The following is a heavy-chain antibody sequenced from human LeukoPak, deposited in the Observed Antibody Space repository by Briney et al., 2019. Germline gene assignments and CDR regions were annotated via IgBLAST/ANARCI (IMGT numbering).Heavy chain of an antibody. CDR2: ISPSGGAI. Sequence: GGSLRLSCAASGFTFSDYYMSWIRQAPGKGLECVSYISPSGGAIHYADSVKGRFTVSRDNSKNSLNLQMNSLRAEDTAVYYCAKVGGAAATKIDYWGQGTLVTVSS. J-gene: IGHJ4*02. CDR3: AKVGGAAATKIDY. V-gene: IGHV3-11*01. D-gene: IGHD6-13*01. CDR1: GFTFSDYY.